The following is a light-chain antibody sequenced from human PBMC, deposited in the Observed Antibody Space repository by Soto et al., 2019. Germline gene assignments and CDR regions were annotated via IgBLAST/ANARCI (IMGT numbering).Light chain of an antibody. CDR2: EVT. V-gene: IGLV2-8*01. J-gene: IGLJ3*02. Sequence: QSALTQPPSASGSPGQSVTISCTGTSSDVGAYKYVSWYHKYPGKAPKLMIYEVTKRPSGVPDRFSGSKSGNTASLTVSGLQAEDEADYYCTSYVGNDIWVFGGGTKVTVL. CDR3: TSYVGNDIWV. CDR1: SSDVGAYKY.